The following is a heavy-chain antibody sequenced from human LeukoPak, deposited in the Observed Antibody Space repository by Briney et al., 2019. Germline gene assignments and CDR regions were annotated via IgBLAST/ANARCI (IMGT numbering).Heavy chain of an antibody. V-gene: IGHV3-30*02. J-gene: IGHJ4*02. CDR1: GFTFSSYG. CDR2: IWYGGSNK. CDR3: AKDLGSSSSYYFDY. Sequence: GGSLRLSCAASGFTFSSYGMHWVRQAPGKGLEWVAVIWYGGSNKYYADSVKGRFTICRDNSKNTLYLQMNSLRAEDTAVYYCAKDLGSSSSYYFDYWGQGTLVTVSS. D-gene: IGHD6-6*01.